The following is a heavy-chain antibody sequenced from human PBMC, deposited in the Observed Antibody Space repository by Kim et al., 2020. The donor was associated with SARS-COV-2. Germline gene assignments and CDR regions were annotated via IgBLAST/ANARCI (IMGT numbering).Heavy chain of an antibody. V-gene: IGHV3-30*18. CDR2: ISYDGSNK. Sequence: GGSLRLSCAASGFTFSSYGMHWVRQAPGKGLEWVAAISYDGSNKYYADSVKGRFTISRDNSKNTLYLQMNSLRAEDTAVYYCAKDPGKSDYVWGSYRTLVYYYYYGMDVWGQGTTVTVSS. J-gene: IGHJ6*02. D-gene: IGHD3-16*02. CDR1: GFTFSSYG. CDR3: AKDPGKSDYVWGSYRTLVYYYYYGMDV.